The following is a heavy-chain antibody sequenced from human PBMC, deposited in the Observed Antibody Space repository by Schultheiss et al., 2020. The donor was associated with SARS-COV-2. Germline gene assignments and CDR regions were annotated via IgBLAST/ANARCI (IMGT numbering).Heavy chain of an antibody. V-gene: IGHV1-2*04. CDR2: INPNSGGT. J-gene: IGHJ6*02. D-gene: IGHD5-24*01. CDR1: GGTFSSYA. Sequence: ASVKVSCKASGGTFSSYAISWVRQAPGQGLEWMGWINPNSGGTNYAQKFQGWVTMTRDTSISTAYMELSSLRSEDTAVYYCARDRDGFYYYYGMDVWGQGTTVTVSS. CDR3: ARDRDGFYYYYGMDV.